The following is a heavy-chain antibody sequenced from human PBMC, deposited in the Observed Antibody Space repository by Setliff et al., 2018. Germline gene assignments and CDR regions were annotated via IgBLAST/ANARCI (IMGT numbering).Heavy chain of an antibody. D-gene: IGHD3-3*01. CDR3: ARDSKRGYNFWSGQGDY. Sequence: QTGGSLRLSCAASGFNFANSGMYWVRQAPGKGLEWLAVVSYDGSNKYYADSVKGRFTISRDNSKATLFLQMNSLRAEDTAVYYCARDSKRGYNFWSGQGDYWGQGTLVTVSS. CDR1: GFNFANSG. V-gene: IGHV3-30*06. J-gene: IGHJ4*02. CDR2: VSYDGSNK.